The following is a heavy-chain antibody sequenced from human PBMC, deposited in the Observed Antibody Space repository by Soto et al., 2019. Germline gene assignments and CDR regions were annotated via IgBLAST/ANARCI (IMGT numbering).Heavy chain of an antibody. Sequence: QVQLQESGPGLVKPSQTLSLTCTVSGGSISSGGYYWSWIRQHPGKGLEWIGYIYYSGSTYYNPSLKCRVTLSVDTSKNQYSLKLSFVTAADTAVYYCAREVGYDYVWGSYRRYNWFDPWGQGTLVTVSS. CDR1: GGSISSGGYY. D-gene: IGHD3-16*02. CDR3: AREVGYDYVWGSYRRYNWFDP. V-gene: IGHV4-31*03. CDR2: IYYSGST. J-gene: IGHJ5*02.